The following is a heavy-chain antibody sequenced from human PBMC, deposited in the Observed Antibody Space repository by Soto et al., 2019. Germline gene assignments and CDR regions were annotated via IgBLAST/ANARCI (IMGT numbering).Heavy chain of an antibody. CDR3: AHWSESGSLGTF. V-gene: IGHV2-5*02. J-gene: IGHJ4*02. CDR1: GFSLSTSGVG. Sequence: GSGPTLVNPTQTLTLTCTFSGFSLSTSGVGAGWIRRPPGKALEWLALIYWDDDKRYSPSLKSRLTITKDTSKNQVVLTMTDMDPVDTATYYCAHWSESGSLGTFWGQGTLVTVSS. D-gene: IGHD3-3*01. CDR2: IYWDDDK.